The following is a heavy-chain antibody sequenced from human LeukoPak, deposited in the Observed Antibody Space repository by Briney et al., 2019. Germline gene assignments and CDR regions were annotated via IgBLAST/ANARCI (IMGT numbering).Heavy chain of an antibody. D-gene: IGHD4-17*01. V-gene: IGHV4-34*01. J-gene: IGHJ6*03. Sequence: SETLSLTCAVYGGSFSGYYWSWIRQPPGKGLEWIGEINHSGSTNYNPSLKSRVTISVDTSKNQFSLKLSSVTAADTAVYYCERGPSTVTTLYYYYYYYMDVWGKGTTVTVSS. CDR1: GGSFSGYY. CDR3: ERGPSTVTTLYYYYYYYMDV. CDR2: INHSGST.